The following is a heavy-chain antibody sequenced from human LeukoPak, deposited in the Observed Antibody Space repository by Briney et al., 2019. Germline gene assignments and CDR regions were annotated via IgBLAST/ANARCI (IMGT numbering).Heavy chain of an antibody. CDR3: ARALTTVVISDY. V-gene: IGHV3-30*04. J-gene: IGHJ4*02. CDR1: GFTFSSYA. CDR2: ISYDGSNK. Sequence: GRSLRLSCAASGFTFSSYAMRWVRQAPGKGLEWVAVISYDGSNKYYADSVKGRFTISRDNSKNTLYLQMNSLRAEDTAVYYCARALTTVVISDYWGQGTLVTVSS. D-gene: IGHD4-23*01.